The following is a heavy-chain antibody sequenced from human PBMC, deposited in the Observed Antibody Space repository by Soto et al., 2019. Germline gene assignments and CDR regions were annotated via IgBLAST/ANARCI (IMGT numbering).Heavy chain of an antibody. CDR3: VSDPDGDLDFYY. CDR1: GFNFPTYA. J-gene: IGHJ4*02. CDR2: IHMTHNVI. V-gene: IGHV3-48*01. D-gene: IGHD4-17*01. Sequence: EVQLVESGGELVQPGGSLRLSCAASGFNFPTYAMNWVRQAPGKGLEWLSFIHMTHNVIFYADSVRGRFTISRDNAKDSLYLQINSLRVEDTAVDFCVSDPDGDLDFYYWGQGTLVTVSS.